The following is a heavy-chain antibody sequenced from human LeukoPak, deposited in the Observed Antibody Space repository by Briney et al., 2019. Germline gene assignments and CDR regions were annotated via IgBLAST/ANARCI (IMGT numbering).Heavy chain of an antibody. V-gene: IGHV3-23*01. D-gene: IGHD3-16*02. CDR2: ISGSGGST. CDR3: AKTRTFGGVIVPFDY. Sequence: GGSLRLSCAASGFTFSSYAMSWVRQAPGKGLEWVSAISGSGGSTYYADSVKGRFTISRDNSKNTLYLQMDSLRAEDTAVYYCAKTRTFGGVIVPFDYWGQGTLVTVSS. J-gene: IGHJ4*02. CDR1: GFTFSSYA.